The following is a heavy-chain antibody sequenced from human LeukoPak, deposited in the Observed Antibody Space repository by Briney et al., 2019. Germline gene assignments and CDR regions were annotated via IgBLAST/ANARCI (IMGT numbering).Heavy chain of an antibody. V-gene: IGHV6-1*01. CDR1: GDSVSSNSAA. J-gene: IGHJ4*02. CDR3: ARVSGVNSGSSSTPGYFDY. CDR2: TYYRSKWYN. Sequence: SQTLSLTCAISGDSVSSNSAAWNWIRQSPSRSLEWLGRTYYRSKWYNDYAVSVKSRITINPDTSKNQFSLQLNSVTPEDTAVYYCARVSGVNSGSSSTPGYFDYWGQGTLVTVSS. D-gene: IGHD6-6*01.